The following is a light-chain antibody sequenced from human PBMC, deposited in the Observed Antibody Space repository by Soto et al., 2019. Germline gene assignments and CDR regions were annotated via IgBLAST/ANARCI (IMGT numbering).Light chain of an antibody. CDR2: DVT. J-gene: IGLJ1*01. CDR3: SSYTTSSSYV. CDR1: SSDVGGYIY. Sequence: QSVLTQPASVSVSPGQSITISCTGTSSDVGGYIYVSWYQQHPGKDPKLMIYDVTSRPSGVSYRFSGSKSGNTASLTISGLQAEDEADYYCSSYTTSSSYVFGTGTKATVL. V-gene: IGLV2-14*01.